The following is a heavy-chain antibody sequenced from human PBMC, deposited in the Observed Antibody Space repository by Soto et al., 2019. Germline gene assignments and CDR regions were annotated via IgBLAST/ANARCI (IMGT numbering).Heavy chain of an antibody. Sequence: SDTLSLTCTVSGGSISSSSYYRGWIRQPPGKGLEWIGSIYYSGSTYYNPSLKSRVTISVDTSKNQFSLKLSSVTAADTAVYYCERHAAAAGIAWFDPWGQGTLVTVSS. J-gene: IGHJ5*02. CDR2: IYYSGST. CDR1: GGSISSSSYY. V-gene: IGHV4-39*01. CDR3: ERHAAAAGIAWFDP. D-gene: IGHD6-13*01.